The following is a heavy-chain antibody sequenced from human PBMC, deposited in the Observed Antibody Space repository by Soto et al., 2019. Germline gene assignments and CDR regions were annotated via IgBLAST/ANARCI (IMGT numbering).Heavy chain of an antibody. CDR1: GGSISSGGYY. CDR2: IYYSGST. CDR3: ARDEAAAGTGLGMDV. V-gene: IGHV4-31*03. J-gene: IGHJ6*02. Sequence: NPSETLSLTCTVSGGSISSGGYYWSWIRQHPGKGLEWIGYIYYSGSTYYNPSLKSRVTISVDTSKNQFSLMLSSVTAADTAVYYCARDEAAAGTGLGMDVCGQGTTVTVSS. D-gene: IGHD6-13*01.